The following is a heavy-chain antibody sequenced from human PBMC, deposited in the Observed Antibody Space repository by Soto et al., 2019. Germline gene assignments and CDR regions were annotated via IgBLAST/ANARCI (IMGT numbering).Heavy chain of an antibody. J-gene: IGHJ4*02. CDR2: ISNSGSAI. D-gene: IGHD2-2*01. Sequence: QVQLVESGGALVEPGRSLRLSCAASGFTFSDYYMSWIRQAPGKGLEWLSYISNSGSAIYYADSVKGRFTVSRDNAKNSRYLQMNSRRAEDTAVYYCASQPVSRDSWGRGTLVTVSS. V-gene: IGHV3-11*01. CDR1: GFTFSDYY. CDR3: ASQPVSRDS.